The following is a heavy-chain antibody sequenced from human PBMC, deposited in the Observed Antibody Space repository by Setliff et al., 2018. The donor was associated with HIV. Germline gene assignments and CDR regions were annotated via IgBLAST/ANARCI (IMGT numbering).Heavy chain of an antibody. J-gene: IGHJ6*03. CDR2: INTNSWNP. V-gene: IGHV7-4-1*02. D-gene: IGHD3-3*01. CDR3: ARDSSEYFDFSSGDFHYMDV. CDR1: GGTFNIFS. Sequence: ASVKVSCKTTGGTFNIFSITWVRQAPGQGLEWMGWINTNSWNPTYAQGFAGRFVFSLDTLVRTAYLEISDFRTDDTGIYFCARDSSEYFDFSSGDFHYMDVWGKGTTVTVSS.